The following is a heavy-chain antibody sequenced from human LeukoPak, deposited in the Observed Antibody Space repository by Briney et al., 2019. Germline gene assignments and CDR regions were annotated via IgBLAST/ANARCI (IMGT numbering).Heavy chain of an antibody. D-gene: IGHD2-2*01. CDR2: IIPIPGIA. CDR1: GGTFSNYA. J-gene: IGHJ3*02. V-gene: IGHV1-69*04. Sequence: ASVKVSCKASGGTFSNYAISWVRQAPGQGLEWMGRIIPIPGIANYAQKFQGRVTMTADKSTATAYVELSSPRLEDTAVYYCARGSSGYYAQGAFDIWGQGTMVTVSS. CDR3: ARGSSGYYAQGAFDI.